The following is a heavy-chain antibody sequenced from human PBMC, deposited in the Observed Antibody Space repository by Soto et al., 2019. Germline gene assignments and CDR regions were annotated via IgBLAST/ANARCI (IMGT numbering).Heavy chain of an antibody. CDR2: ISAYNGNT. Sequence: QVQQVQSGAEVKKPGASVKVSCKASGYTFTNYGINWVRQAPGQGLEWMGWISAYNGNTNYAQKVQGRVTMTTDTSTNTAYMELRSLRSDDTAVYYCARGAVVYSDHICWFDPWGQGTPVTVSS. D-gene: IGHD4-4*01. CDR3: ARGAVVYSDHICWFDP. J-gene: IGHJ5*02. V-gene: IGHV1-18*01. CDR1: GYTFTNYG.